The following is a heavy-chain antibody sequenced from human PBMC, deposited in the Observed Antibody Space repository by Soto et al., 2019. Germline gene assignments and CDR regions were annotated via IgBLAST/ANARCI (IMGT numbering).Heavy chain of an antibody. CDR1: GFTFSSYG. J-gene: IGHJ5*02. CDR3: AKDHGYYDSSGYYHNWFDP. D-gene: IGHD3-22*01. CDR2: ISYDGSNK. Sequence: GSLRLSCAASGFTFSSYGMHWVRQAPGKGLEWVAVISYDGSNKYYADSVKGRFTISRDNSKNTLYLQMNSLRAEDTAVYYCAKDHGYYDSSGYYHNWFDPWGQGTLVTVSS. V-gene: IGHV3-30*18.